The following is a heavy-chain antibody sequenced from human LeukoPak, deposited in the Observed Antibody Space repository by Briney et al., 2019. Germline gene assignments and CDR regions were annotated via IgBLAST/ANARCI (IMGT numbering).Heavy chain of an antibody. CDR2: IYTSGST. Sequence: SETLSLTCTVSGGSISSSSYYWGWIRQPPGKGLEWIGRIYTSGSTNYNPSLKSRVTMSVDTSKNQFSLKLSSVTAADTAVYYCAREGSSGYWYFDLWGRGTLVTVSS. D-gene: IGHD3-22*01. J-gene: IGHJ2*01. CDR1: GGSISSSSYY. V-gene: IGHV4-39*07. CDR3: AREGSSGYWYFDL.